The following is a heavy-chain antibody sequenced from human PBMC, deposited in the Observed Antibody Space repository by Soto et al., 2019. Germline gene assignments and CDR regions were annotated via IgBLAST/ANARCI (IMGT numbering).Heavy chain of an antibody. Sequence: QVQLVESGGGVVQPGRSLRLSCAASGFTFTKFAMRWVRRAPGKGLEWVAVISYDGSENNYADSVKGRFTISRDNSKNTLYLQMNSLRAEDTAVYYCARDRDEILTGYHDYWGQGTLVTVSS. CDR3: ARDRDEILTGYHDY. V-gene: IGHV3-30-3*01. D-gene: IGHD3-9*01. J-gene: IGHJ4*02. CDR1: GFTFTKFA. CDR2: ISYDGSEN.